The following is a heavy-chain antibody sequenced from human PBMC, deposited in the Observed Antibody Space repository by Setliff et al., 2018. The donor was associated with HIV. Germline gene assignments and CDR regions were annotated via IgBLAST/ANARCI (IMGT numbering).Heavy chain of an antibody. Sequence: SETLSLTCAVYGGSFSDDSWNWIRQPPGKGLEWIGEINHSGSTNYNPSLKSRVTISVDTSKKQFSLNLSSVTAADTAVYYCASQVPSMLGRSLGYWGQGTLVTVSS. D-gene: IGHD2-8*01. CDR1: GGSFSDDS. J-gene: IGHJ4*02. CDR3: ASQVPSMLGRSLGY. V-gene: IGHV4-34*01. CDR2: INHSGST.